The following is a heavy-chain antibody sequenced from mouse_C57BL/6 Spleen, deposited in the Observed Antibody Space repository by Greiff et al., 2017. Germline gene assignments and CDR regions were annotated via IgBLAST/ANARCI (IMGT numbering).Heavy chain of an antibody. J-gene: IGHJ3*01. D-gene: IGHD2-4*01. CDR2: INPSNGGT. CDR1: GYTFTSYW. Sequence: QVQLQQPGTELVKPGASVKLSCKASGYTFTSYWMHWVKQRPGQGLEWIGNINPSNGGTNYNEKFKSKATLTVDKSSSTAYMQLSSLTSEDSAVYYCAREEPIYYDYVDFAYWGQGTLVTVSA. CDR3: AREEPIYYDYVDFAY. V-gene: IGHV1-53*01.